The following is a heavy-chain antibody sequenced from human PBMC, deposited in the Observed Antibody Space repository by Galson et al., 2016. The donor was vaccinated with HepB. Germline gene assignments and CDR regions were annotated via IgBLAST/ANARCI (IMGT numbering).Heavy chain of an antibody. D-gene: IGHD6-6*01. Sequence: ETLSLTCVVSGDSINSRNWWSWVRQPPGMGLEWIGEIYHTGNTYYNPSLKSRVTIHVDTSKNQVSLKLNSVTAADSAVYYCSRPPSSIAAPSDAFDLWGRGTVVTVSS. CDR1: GDSINSRNW. CDR2: IYHTGNT. CDR3: SRPPSSIAAPSDAFDL. J-gene: IGHJ3*01. V-gene: IGHV4-4*02.